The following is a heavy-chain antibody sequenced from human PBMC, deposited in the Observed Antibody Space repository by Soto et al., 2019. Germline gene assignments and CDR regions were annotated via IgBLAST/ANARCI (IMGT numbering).Heavy chain of an antibody. CDR1: GFTFSSYA. J-gene: IGHJ6*02. D-gene: IGHD3-10*01. V-gene: IGHV3-30-3*01. CDR2: ISYDGSNK. CDR3: ARDRDGSGIGYYYYYGMDV. Sequence: PGGSLRLSCAASGFTFSSYAMHWVRQAPGKGLEWVAVISYDGSNKYYADSVKGRFTISRDNSKNTLYLQMNSLRAEDTAVYYCARDRDGSGIGYYYYYGMDVWGQGTTVTVSS.